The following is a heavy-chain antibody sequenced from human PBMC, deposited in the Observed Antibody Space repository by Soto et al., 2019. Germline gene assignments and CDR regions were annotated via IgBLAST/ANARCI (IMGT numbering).Heavy chain of an antibody. CDR2: IWYDGSNK. Sequence: QVQLVESGGGVVQPGRSLRLSCAASGFTFSSYGMHWVRQAPGKGLEWVAVIWYDGSNKYYADSVKGRFTISRDNSKNTVYLQMNSLRAEDKAVYYCAGSTVYYYGSGSYRDYYYGMDGWGQGTTVTVSS. V-gene: IGHV3-33*01. CDR3: AGSTVYYYGSGSYRDYYYGMDG. D-gene: IGHD3-10*01. CDR1: GFTFSSYG. J-gene: IGHJ6*02.